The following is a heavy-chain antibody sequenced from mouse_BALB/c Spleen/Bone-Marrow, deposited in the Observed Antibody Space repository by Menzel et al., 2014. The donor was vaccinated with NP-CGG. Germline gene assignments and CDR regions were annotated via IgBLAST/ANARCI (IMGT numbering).Heavy chain of an antibody. V-gene: IGHV14-3*02. CDR2: IDPANGNI. CDR3: APYSYGRWFAI. CDR1: GFNIKDTY. Sequence: EVQLQQSGAELVKPGASVKLSCTASGFNIKDTYMHWVKQRPEQGLEWIGRIDPANGNIKYDPKFQGKATITADTSSNTAYLQLSSLTSEDTAVYYCAPYSYGRWFAIWGQGTLVTVSA. J-gene: IGHJ3*01. D-gene: IGHD2-12*01.